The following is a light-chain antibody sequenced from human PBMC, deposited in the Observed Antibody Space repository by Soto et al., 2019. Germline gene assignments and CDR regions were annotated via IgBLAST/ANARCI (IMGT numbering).Light chain of an antibody. V-gene: IGKV1-5*01. Sequence: DIQMTQSPSSLSASVGDRVTITCRASQSISSYLNWYQQKPGKAPKLLXFDASSLQSGAQSRFSGGGSGTEFNLSISSLQPDDFATYYCQLYDGHSVFTFGGGTKV. CDR3: QLYDGHSVFT. J-gene: IGKJ4*01. CDR2: DAS. CDR1: QSISSY.